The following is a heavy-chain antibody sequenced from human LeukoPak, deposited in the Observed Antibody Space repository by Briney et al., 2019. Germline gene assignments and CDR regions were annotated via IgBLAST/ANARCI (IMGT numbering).Heavy chain of an antibody. CDR1: GGSISSYY. V-gene: IGHV4-59*01. Sequence: NPSETLSLTCTVSGGSISSYYWSWIRQPPGKGLEWIGYIYYSGSTNYNPSFKSRVTISVDTSKNQFSLKLSSVTAADTAVYYCARGGMATVHFDYWGQGTLVTVSS. J-gene: IGHJ4*02. D-gene: IGHD5-24*01. CDR2: IYYSGST. CDR3: ARGGMATVHFDY.